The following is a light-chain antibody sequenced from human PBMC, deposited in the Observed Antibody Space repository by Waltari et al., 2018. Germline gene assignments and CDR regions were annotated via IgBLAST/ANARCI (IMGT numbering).Light chain of an antibody. CDR2: RAS. V-gene: IGKV1-5*03. CDR3: QHYGNSPELT. CDR1: QTISSW. Sequence: DIQVTQSPSTLSASVGDRVTITCRASQTISSWLAWYQQQPGKAPRLLIYRASTLESGVPSRFSGSGSGTEFTLTISSLQPDDFATYYCQHYGNSPELTFGGGTKVEI. J-gene: IGKJ4*01.